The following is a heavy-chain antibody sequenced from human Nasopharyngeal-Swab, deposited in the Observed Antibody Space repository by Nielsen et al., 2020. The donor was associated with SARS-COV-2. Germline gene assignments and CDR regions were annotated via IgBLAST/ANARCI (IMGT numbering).Heavy chain of an antibody. CDR3: ARSVGSFYGQGAFDI. V-gene: IGHV3-49*01. J-gene: IGHJ3*02. CDR2: IRRKTYGGAP. CDR1: GFTFGDYA. D-gene: IGHD1-26*01. Sequence: GGSRRPSCRTSGFTFGDYAISWFRKAPGKGLEGVGFIRRKTYGGAPEYAASVKGRFTISRDGAESIAYLQMNSLETEDTGVYYCARSVGSFYGQGAFDIWGQGTMVTVSS.